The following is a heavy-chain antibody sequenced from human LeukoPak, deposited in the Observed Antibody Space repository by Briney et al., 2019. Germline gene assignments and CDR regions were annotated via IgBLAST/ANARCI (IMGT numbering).Heavy chain of an antibody. D-gene: IGHD6-19*01. CDR3: ARDTVATYPSGVDY. Sequence: GGSLRLSCAASGFTFSSYWMTWVRQAPGKGLEWVANIKQDGSGQYYVDSVKGRFAISRDNAKNSLSLQMNSLRVEDTAVYYCARDTVATYPSGVDYWGQGTLVTVSS. CDR1: GFTFSSYW. CDR2: IKQDGSGQ. J-gene: IGHJ4*02. V-gene: IGHV3-7*05.